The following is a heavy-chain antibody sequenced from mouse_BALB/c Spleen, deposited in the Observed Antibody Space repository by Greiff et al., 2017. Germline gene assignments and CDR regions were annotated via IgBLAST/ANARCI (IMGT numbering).Heavy chain of an antibody. Sequence: QVQLQQSGPQLVRPGASVKISCKASGYSFTSYWMHWVKQRPGQGLEWIGMIDPSDSETRLNQKFKDKATLTVDKSSSTAYMQLSSPTSEDSAVYYCARRGLRRAMDYWGQGTSVTVSS. D-gene: IGHD2-4*01. CDR3: ARRGLRRAMDY. CDR1: GYSFTSYW. J-gene: IGHJ4*01. V-gene: IGHV1S127*01. CDR2: IDPSDSET.